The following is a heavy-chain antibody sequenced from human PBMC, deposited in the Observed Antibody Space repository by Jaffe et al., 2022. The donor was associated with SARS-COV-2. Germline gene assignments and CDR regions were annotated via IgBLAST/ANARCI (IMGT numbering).Heavy chain of an antibody. D-gene: IGHD7-27*01. J-gene: IGHJ6*02. CDR2: FSGSGATT. CDR1: GFTFSNYA. V-gene: IGHV3-23*01. Sequence: EVQLLESGGGLVQPGGSLRLSCAASGFTFSNYAMSWVRQAPGKGLEWVSGFSGSGATTYYADSVKGRFTISRDNSKNTLYLQMNSLRAEDTALYYCAKFRAIPGAYHIMDVWGQGTTVTVSS. CDR3: AKFRAIPGAYHIMDV.